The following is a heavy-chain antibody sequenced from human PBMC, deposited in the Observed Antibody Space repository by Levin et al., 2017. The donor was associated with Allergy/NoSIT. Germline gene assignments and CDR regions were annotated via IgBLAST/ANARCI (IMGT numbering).Heavy chain of an antibody. J-gene: IGHJ4*02. CDR3: ATWGEDYYDRSGYPYYFDY. V-gene: IGHV3-23*01. CDR2: ISGSGGST. CDR1: GFTFSSHA. D-gene: IGHD3-22*01. Sequence: GESLKISCAASGFTFSSHAMSWVRQAPGKGLEWVSGISGSGGSTYYADSVKGRFTISRDNSKNTLYLQMNSLRGEETAVYYCATWGEDYYDRSGYPYYFDYWGQGTLVTVSS.